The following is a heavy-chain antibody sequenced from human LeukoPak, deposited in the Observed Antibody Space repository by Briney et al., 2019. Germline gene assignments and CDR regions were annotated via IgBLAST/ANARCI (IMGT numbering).Heavy chain of an antibody. CDR3: ARGNSGDYYFDY. Sequence: SETLSLTCAVYGGSFSGYYWSWIRQPPGKGLEWIGYIYYSGSTNYNPSLKSRVTISVDTSKNQFSLKLSSVTAADTAVYYCARGNSGDYYFDYWGQGTLVTVSS. J-gene: IGHJ4*02. CDR2: IYYSGST. V-gene: IGHV4-59*01. D-gene: IGHD4-17*01. CDR1: GGSFSGYY.